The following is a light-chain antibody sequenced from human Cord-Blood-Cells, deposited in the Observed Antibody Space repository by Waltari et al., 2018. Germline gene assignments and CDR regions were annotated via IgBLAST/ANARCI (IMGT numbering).Light chain of an antibody. CDR2: WAS. J-gene: IGKJ2*01. Sequence: DIVMTQSPDSLAVSLGERAITNCKSSQSVLYSSNNKNYLAWYQQKPGQPPKLLIYWASTRESGVPDRFSGSGSGTDFTLTISSLQAEDVAVYYCQQYYSTPPYTFGQGTKLEIK. V-gene: IGKV4-1*01. CDR3: QQYYSTPPYT. CDR1: QSVLYSSNNKNY.